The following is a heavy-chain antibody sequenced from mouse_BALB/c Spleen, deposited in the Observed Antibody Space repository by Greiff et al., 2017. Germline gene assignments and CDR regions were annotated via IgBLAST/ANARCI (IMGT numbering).Heavy chain of an antibody. V-gene: IGHV1-7*01. CDR1: GYTFTSYW. J-gene: IGHJ4*01. D-gene: IGHD2-4*01. CDR3: ARGDYDYDGDAMDD. CDR2: INPSTGYT. Sequence: VQLQQSGAELAKPGASVKMSCKASGYTFTSYWMHWVKQRPGQGLEWIGYINPSTGYTEYNQKFKDKATLTADNSSSTAYMQLSSLTSEDSAVYYGARGDYDYDGDAMDDWGQGTSVTVSS.